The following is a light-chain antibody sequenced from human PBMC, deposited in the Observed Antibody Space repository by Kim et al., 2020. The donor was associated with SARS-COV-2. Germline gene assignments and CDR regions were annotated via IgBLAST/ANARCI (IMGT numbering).Light chain of an antibody. J-gene: IGKJ5*01. CDR3: QQCDNLHIT. V-gene: IGKV1-33*01. CDR2: DAS. CDR1: QDIRNY. Sequence: DIQMTQSPSSLSASVGDRVTITCQASQDIRNYLNWYQQKPGKAPKLLIYDASNLETGVPSRFSGSGSGTDFTFTISSLQPEDIATYYCQQCDNLHITFGQGTRLEIK.